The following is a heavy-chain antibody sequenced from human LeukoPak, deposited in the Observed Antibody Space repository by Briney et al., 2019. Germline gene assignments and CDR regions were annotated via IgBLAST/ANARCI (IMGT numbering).Heavy chain of an antibody. D-gene: IGHD3-9*01. Sequence: AGGSLRLSCAASGFAFSNYAMSWVRQAPGKGLEWVSSVTSTGGNTCYADSVKGRFTISRDNSRNTLYLQMHSLRAEDTAVYYCATRLLLTGSLYWGQGTLVTVSS. V-gene: IGHV3-23*01. J-gene: IGHJ1*01. CDR3: ATRLLLTGSLY. CDR2: VTSTGGNT. CDR1: GFAFSNYA.